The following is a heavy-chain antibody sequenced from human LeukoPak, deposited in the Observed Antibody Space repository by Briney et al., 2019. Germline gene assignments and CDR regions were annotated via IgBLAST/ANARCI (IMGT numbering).Heavy chain of an antibody. CDR1: RYTFTGYY. V-gene: IGHV1-2*02. CDR3: ARAAITTDAFGI. J-gene: IGHJ3*02. D-gene: IGHD3-3*01. CDR2: INPNSGGT. Sequence: ASVKVSCKASRYTFTGYYMHWVRQAPGQGLEWMGWINPNSGGTNYAQKFQGRVTMTRDTTISTAYMELSRLRSDDTAVYYCARAAITTDAFGIWGQGTMVTVSS.